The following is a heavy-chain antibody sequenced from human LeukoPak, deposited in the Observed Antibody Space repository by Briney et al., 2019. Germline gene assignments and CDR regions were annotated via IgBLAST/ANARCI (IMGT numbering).Heavy chain of an antibody. CDR3: ASLEGTVIPFDY. V-gene: IGHV3-7*01. D-gene: IGHD2-21*01. J-gene: IGHJ4*02. Sequence: GGSLRLSCAASRFTFSSYWMSWVRQAPGKGLEWVANIKQDGSEKYYVDSVKGRFTISRDNAKNSLYLQMNSLRAEDTAVYYCASLEGTVIPFDYWGQGTLVTVSS. CDR1: RFTFSSYW. CDR2: IKQDGSEK.